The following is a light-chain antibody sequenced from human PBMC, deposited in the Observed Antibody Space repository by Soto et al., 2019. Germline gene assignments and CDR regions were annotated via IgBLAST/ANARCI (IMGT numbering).Light chain of an antibody. CDR3: QQYGDSPRT. V-gene: IGKV3-15*01. CDR1: QSVSSN. J-gene: IGKJ5*01. CDR2: GAS. Sequence: EIVMTQSPATLSVSPGERATLSCRASQSVSSNLAWYQQKPGQAPRLLIYGASTRATGIPARFSGSGSGTDFTLTIARLEPEDFAVYYCQQYGDSPRTFGQGTRLENK.